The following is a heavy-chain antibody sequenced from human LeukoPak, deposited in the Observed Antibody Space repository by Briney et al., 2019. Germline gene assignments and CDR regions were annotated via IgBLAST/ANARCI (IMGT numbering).Heavy chain of an antibody. CDR2: ISWNSGSI. J-gene: IGHJ4*02. Sequence: GRSLRLSXAASGFTFDDYAMHWVRQAPGKGLEWVSGISWNSGSIGYADSVKGRFTISRDNAKNSLYLQMNSLRAEDMALYYCAKDVGSSWRHSFIGDWGQGTLVTVSS. D-gene: IGHD6-13*01. V-gene: IGHV3-9*03. CDR1: GFTFDDYA. CDR3: AKDVGSSWRHSFIGD.